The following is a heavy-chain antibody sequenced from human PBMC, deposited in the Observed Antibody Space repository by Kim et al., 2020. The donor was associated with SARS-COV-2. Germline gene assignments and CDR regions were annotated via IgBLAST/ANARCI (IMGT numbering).Heavy chain of an antibody. CDR2: IYSGGST. D-gene: IGHD2-15*01. Sequence: GGSLRLSCAASGFTVSSNYMSWVRQAPGKGLEWVSLIYSGGSTFYADSVKGRFTISRDNPKNTLYLQMNSLRVEDTAVYYCARDLKAYSYFDYWGQGTLV. CDR1: GFTVSSNY. CDR3: ARDLKAYSYFDY. J-gene: IGHJ4*02. V-gene: IGHV3-66*01.